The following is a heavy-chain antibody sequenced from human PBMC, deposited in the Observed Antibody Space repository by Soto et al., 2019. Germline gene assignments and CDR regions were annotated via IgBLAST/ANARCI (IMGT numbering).Heavy chain of an antibody. CDR1: GGSVSSGSYY. V-gene: IGHV4-61*01. Sequence: SETLSLTCTVSGGSVSSGSYYWSWIRQPPGKGLEWIGYIYYSGSTNYNPSLKSRVTISVDTSKNQFSLKLSSVTAADTAVYYCARQSRNIVLVPAAIGGTGVFDYWGQGTLVTVSS. CDR3: ARQSRNIVLVPAAIGGTGVFDY. J-gene: IGHJ4*02. D-gene: IGHD2-2*02. CDR2: IYYSGST.